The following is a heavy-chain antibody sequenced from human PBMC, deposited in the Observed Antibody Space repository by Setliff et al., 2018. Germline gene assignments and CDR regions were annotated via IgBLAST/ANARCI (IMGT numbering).Heavy chain of an antibody. CDR3: AKGYCSSTSCYVDY. J-gene: IGHJ4*03. D-gene: IGHD2-2*01. CDR2: ISTSSSII. CDR1: EFTFSRYW. V-gene: IGHV3-48*01. Sequence: GGSLRLSCAASEFTFSRYWMSWVRQAPGKGLEWVSYISTSSSIIYYADSVKGRFTISRDNAKNTLYLQMNSLRAEDMALYYCAKGYCSSTSCYVDYWGQGTLVTVSS.